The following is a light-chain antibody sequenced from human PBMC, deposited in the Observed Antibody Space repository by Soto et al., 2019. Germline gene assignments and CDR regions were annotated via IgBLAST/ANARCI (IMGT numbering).Light chain of an antibody. J-gene: IGKJ4*01. Sequence: EFVLTQSPDTLSLSPGERATLSCRASQSVTSSSLAWYQQKPGQAPRLLIYGASNRAAGIPDSFRGSGSGTDFTLTISRLEREDFAVYYCQHYGSSSLTFGGGTKVEIK. V-gene: IGKV3-20*01. CDR2: GAS. CDR3: QHYGSSSLT. CDR1: QSVTSSS.